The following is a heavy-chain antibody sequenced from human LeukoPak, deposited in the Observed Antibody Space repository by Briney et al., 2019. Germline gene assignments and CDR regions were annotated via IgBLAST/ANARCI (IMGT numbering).Heavy chain of an antibody. D-gene: IGHD3-9*01. V-gene: IGHV3-21*01. CDR3: TRDQQNYDILTGYYPFDY. J-gene: IGHJ4*02. CDR2: ISSSSYI. Sequence: KPGGSLRLSCAASGFTFSTYSMNWVRQAPGKGLEWVSSISSSSYIYYAASVKRRFTIVRDNAKNSVYLQMNRLRAEDTAVYYCTRDQQNYDILTGYYPFDYWGRGTVVTVSS. CDR1: GFTFSTYS.